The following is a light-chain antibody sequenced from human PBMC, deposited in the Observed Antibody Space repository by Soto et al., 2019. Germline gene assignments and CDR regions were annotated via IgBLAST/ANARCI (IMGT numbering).Light chain of an antibody. V-gene: IGLV2-14*03. CDR2: DVD. CDR1: DSDVGGYNS. J-gene: IGLJ2*01. Sequence: QSALTQPASVSGSRGQPITISCTGSDSDVGGYNSVSWYQQHPGKAPKLMIYDVDNRPSGVSNRFSGSKSGNTASLTISGLQTEDEADYYCGSYTTSDTLAFGGGTKLTVL. CDR3: GSYTTSDTLA.